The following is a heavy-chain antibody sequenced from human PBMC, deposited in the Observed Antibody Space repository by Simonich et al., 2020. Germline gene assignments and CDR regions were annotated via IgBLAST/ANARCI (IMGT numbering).Heavy chain of an antibody. CDR2: ISAYKGNT. V-gene: IGHV1-18*01. Sequence: QVQLVQSGAEVKKPGASVKVSCKASGYTFTSYGISWVRQAPGQGLEWMGWISAYKGNTNYAQKLQGRVTMTTDTSTSKAYMELRSLRSDDTAVYYCARASRGTWWYYYFDYWGQGTLVTVSS. CDR1: GYTFTSYG. CDR3: ARASRGTWWYYYFDY. D-gene: IGHD2-15*01. J-gene: IGHJ4*02.